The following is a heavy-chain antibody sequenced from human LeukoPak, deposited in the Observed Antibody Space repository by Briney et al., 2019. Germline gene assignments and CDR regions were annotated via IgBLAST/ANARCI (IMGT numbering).Heavy chain of an antibody. D-gene: IGHD2-21*02. CDR1: GFTFSSYS. CDR2: ISSSSSYI. Sequence: GGSLRLSCAASGFTFSSYSMNWVRQAPGKGLEWVSSISSSSSYIYYADSVKGRFTISRDNAKNSLYLQMNSRRAEDTAVYYCARDLSHIVVVTAIFAYWGQGTLVTVSS. CDR3: ARDLSHIVVVTAIFAY. J-gene: IGHJ4*02. V-gene: IGHV3-21*01.